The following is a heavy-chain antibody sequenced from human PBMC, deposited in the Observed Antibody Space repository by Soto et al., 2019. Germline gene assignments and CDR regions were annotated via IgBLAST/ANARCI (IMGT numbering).Heavy chain of an antibody. D-gene: IGHD6-13*01. CDR2: INPNSGGT. CDR1: GYTFTGYY. V-gene: IGHV1-2*02. J-gene: IGHJ5*02. Sequence: ASVKVSCKASGYTFTGYYMHWVRQAPGQGLEWMGWINPNSGGTNYAQKFQGRVTMTRDTSISTAYMELSRLRSDDTAVYYCARLKRGMAAAGPKKKYNWFDPWGQGTLVTVS. CDR3: ARLKRGMAAAGPKKKYNWFDP.